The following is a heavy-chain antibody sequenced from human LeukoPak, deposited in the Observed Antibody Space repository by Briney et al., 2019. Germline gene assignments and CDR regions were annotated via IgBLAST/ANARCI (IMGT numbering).Heavy chain of an antibody. CDR2: IYDGVPT. CDR3: VQTTVWPGSDS. D-gene: IGHD5-12*01. V-gene: IGHV4-4*09. Sequence: SETLSLICTTSGLTISRFFWNWVRQPPGKGLEWIGNIYDGVPTFFNPSLKSRVTISVDTSKGQFSLQLASVTAADTAVYYCVQTTVWPGSDSWGEGILVTVSS. CDR1: GLTISRFF. J-gene: IGHJ5*02.